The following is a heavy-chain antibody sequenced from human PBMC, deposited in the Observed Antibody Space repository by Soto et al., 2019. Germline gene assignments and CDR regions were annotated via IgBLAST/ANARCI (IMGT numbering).Heavy chain of an antibody. CDR3: ACGYDYYYYMDV. Sequence: QVQVQESGPGLVEPSGAPSPNCAVSSGSFSRSKLWRWVRQPPGKGLEWIGEIYHSGSTHYNPSLKSRVTISVDKSKNQFSLKLSSVTAADTAVYYCACGYDYYYYMDVWGKGTTVTVSS. J-gene: IGHJ6*03. V-gene: IGHV4-4*02. CDR1: SGSFSRSKL. D-gene: IGHD5-12*01. CDR2: IYHSGST.